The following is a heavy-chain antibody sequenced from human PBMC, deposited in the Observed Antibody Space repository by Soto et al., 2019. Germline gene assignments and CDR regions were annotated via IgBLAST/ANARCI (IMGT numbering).Heavy chain of an antibody. CDR3: AKEYDSSGYYPDY. CDR1: GYIFTSFG. CDR2: ISAYNGNT. Sequence: ASVKVSCKASGYIFTSFGISWVRQAPGQGLEWMGWISAYNGNTNYAQNLQGRVTMTTDTSTSTAYMELSSLRAEDTALYYCAKEYDSSGYYPDYWGQGSLVTVSS. J-gene: IGHJ4*02. V-gene: IGHV1-18*01. D-gene: IGHD3-22*01.